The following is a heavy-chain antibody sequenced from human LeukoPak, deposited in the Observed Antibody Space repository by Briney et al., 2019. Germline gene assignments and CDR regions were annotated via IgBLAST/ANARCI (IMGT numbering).Heavy chain of an antibody. D-gene: IGHD2-15*01. Sequence: GGSLRLSCAASGFTFGSYALSWVRQAPGKGLEWVSTVSGSGDATYYADSVKGRFTVSRDDSKNTLHLQMDSLRAEDTALYYCARGNTGSAYSAVDHWGQGTLVTVSS. CDR1: GFTFGSYA. CDR2: VSGSGDAT. J-gene: IGHJ4*02. V-gene: IGHV3-23*01. CDR3: ARGNTGSAYSAVDH.